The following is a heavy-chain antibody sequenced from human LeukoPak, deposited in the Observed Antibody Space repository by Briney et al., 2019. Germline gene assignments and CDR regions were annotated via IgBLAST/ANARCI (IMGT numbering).Heavy chain of an antibody. V-gene: IGHV1-18*01. CDR1: GYTFTSYG. CDR3: ARVMRYNWNYLDAFDI. Sequence: ASVKVSCKASGYTFTSYGISWVRQAPGQGLEWMGWISAYNGNTNYAQKLQGRVTMTTDTSTSTAYMELRSLRSDDTAVYYCARVMRYNWNYLDAFDIWGQGTMVTVSS. D-gene: IGHD1-7*01. J-gene: IGHJ3*02. CDR2: ISAYNGNT.